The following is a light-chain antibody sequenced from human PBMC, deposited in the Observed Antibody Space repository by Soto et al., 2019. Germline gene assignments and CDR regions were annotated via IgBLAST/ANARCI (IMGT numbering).Light chain of an antibody. CDR2: ENI. Sequence: QSVLTQPPSVSAAPGQKVTISCSGSSSNIGSKFVSWYQHLPGTAPKLLIYENIKRRSGIPDRFSGSKSGTSATLGITGLQTGDEAEYYCGTWDNSLSTGVFGGGTKLTVL. V-gene: IGLV1-51*02. CDR3: GTWDNSLSTGV. CDR1: SSNIGSKF. J-gene: IGLJ2*01.